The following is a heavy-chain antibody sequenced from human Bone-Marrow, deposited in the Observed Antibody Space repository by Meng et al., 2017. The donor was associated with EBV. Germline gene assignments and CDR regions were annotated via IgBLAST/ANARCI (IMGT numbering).Heavy chain of an antibody. D-gene: IGHD4-17*01. CDR1: GYTWTIYY. CDR2: INPSGGPT. CDR3: ARDPDYGDLNGIDN. J-gene: IGHJ4*02. Sequence: RLVQPRAEAKKPRASVNVSRKAAGYTWTIYYMHWGRQAPGQGLELLGIINPSGGPTFYEQQFQGRVTMTRDTSTSTVYMELPSLRSDDTAAYYCARDPDYGDLNGIDNWGQGTLVTVSS. V-gene: IGHV1-46*01.